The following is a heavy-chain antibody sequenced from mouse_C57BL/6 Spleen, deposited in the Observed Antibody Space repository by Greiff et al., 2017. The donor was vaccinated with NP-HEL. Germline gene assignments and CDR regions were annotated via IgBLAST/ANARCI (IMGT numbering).Heavy chain of an antibody. J-gene: IGHJ3*01. CDR2: IDLSDSYT. Sequence: QVQLQQPGAELVMPGASVKLSCKASGYTFTSYWMHWVKQWPGQGLEWIGEIDLSDSYTNYNQKFKGKSTLTVDKSSSTDYMQLSSLTSEDPAVYYCARGGGSSGFAYWGQGTLVTVSA. CDR1: GYTFTSYW. D-gene: IGHD1-1*02. V-gene: IGHV1-69*01. CDR3: ARGGGSSGFAY.